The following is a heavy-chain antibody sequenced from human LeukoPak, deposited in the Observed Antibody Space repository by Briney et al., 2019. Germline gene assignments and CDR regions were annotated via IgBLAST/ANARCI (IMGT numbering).Heavy chain of an antibody. CDR3: ARHVYRGKTDY. D-gene: IGHD2-15*01. J-gene: IGHJ4*02. CDR2: IYYSGST. Sequence: SETLSLTCTVSGGSISSYYWGWIRQPPGKGLEWIGSIYYSGSTYYNPSLKSRVTISVDTSKNQFSLKLSSVTAADTAVYYCARHVYRGKTDYWGQGTLVTVSS. V-gene: IGHV4-39*01. CDR1: GGSISSYY.